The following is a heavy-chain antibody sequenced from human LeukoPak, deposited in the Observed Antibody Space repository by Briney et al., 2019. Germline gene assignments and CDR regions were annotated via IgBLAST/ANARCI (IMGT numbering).Heavy chain of an antibody. D-gene: IGHD6-19*01. Sequence: GESLKISCKGSGYSFSTYWIAWVRRMPGKGLEWMGIIYPGDSDTRYSPSFQGQVTMSADKSLTTAYLQWSGLKASDTAMYYCARPPSSGWFRGAFDIWGQGTLVTVSS. J-gene: IGHJ3*02. CDR1: GYSFSTYW. CDR2: IYPGDSDT. CDR3: ARPPSSGWFRGAFDI. V-gene: IGHV5-51*01.